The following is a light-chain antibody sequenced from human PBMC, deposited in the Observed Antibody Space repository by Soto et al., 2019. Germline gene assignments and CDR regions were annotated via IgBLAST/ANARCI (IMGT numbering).Light chain of an antibody. Sequence: EIVLTQSPGTLSLSPGERATLSCRASQSVSSSYLGWYQQKPGQAPRLLIYGASTRATGIPARFSGSGSGTEFTLSISSLQSEDFAVYYCQQYHSWVTCGGGTKGDIK. CDR3: QQYHSWVT. J-gene: IGKJ4*01. CDR1: QSVSSSY. CDR2: GAS. V-gene: IGKV3-20*01.